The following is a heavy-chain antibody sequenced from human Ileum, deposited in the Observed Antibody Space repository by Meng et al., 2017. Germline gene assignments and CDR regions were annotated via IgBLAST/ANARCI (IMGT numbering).Heavy chain of an antibody. CDR1: GFTFSSSW. J-gene: IGHJ3*01. V-gene: IGHV3-74*01. CDR2: IRSDASMT. Sequence: GGSLRLSCAASGFTFSSSWMHWVRQVPGKGLVWVSRIRSDASMTNYADSVEGRFTISRDNAKITLYLDMSSLRAEDTAVYYCARLLSGSSAFDLWGQGTMVTVSS. D-gene: IGHD1-26*01. CDR3: ARLLSGSSAFDL.